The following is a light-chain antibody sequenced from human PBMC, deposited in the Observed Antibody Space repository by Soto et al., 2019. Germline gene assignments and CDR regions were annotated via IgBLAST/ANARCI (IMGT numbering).Light chain of an antibody. V-gene: IGKV3-20*01. CDR1: QSVSSSY. CDR2: GAS. Sequence: EIVLTQSPGTLSLSPGERATLSCRASQSVSSSYLAWYQQKPGQAPRLLIYGASIRATGIPDRFSGSGSGTDFTLTISRLEPEDFAVYYWQQYGSSLTFGPGTKVDIK. CDR3: QQYGSSLT. J-gene: IGKJ3*01.